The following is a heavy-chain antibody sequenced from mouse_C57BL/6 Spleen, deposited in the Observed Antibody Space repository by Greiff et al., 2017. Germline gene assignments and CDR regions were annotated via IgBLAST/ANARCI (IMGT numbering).Heavy chain of an antibody. Sequence: VQLQQSGPELVKPGASVKISCKASGYAFSSSWMNWVKQRPGKGLEWIGRIYPGDGDTNYNGKFKGKATLTADKSSSTAYMQLSSLTSEDSAVYFCAREFFITTVPLAYWGQGTLVTVSA. J-gene: IGHJ3*01. CDR1: GYAFSSSW. CDR3: AREFFITTVPLAY. V-gene: IGHV1-82*01. CDR2: IYPGDGDT. D-gene: IGHD1-2*01.